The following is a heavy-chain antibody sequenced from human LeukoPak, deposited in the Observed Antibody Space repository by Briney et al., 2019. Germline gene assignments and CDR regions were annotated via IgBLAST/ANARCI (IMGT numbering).Heavy chain of an antibody. V-gene: IGHV4-59*01. D-gene: IGHD6-19*01. CDR1: GGSISSYY. Sequence: SETLSLTCTVSGGSISSYYWSWFRQPPGKGLEWIGYIYYSGSTNYNPSLKSRVTISVDTSKNQFSLKLSSVTAADTAVYYCARGDSSGWWDYWGQGTLVTVSS. CDR2: IYYSGST. CDR3: ARGDSSGWWDY. J-gene: IGHJ4*02.